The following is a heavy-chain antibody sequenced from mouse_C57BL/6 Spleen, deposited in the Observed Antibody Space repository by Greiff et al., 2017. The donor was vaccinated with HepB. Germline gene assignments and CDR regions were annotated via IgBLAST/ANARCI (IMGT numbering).Heavy chain of an antibody. CDR3: APTVLYAMDY. V-gene: IGHV1-64*01. Sequence: VQLQQSGAELVKPGASVKLSCKASGYTFTSYWMHWVKQRPGQGLEWIGMIHPNSGSTNYNEKFKSKATLTVDKSSSTAYMQLSSLTSEDSAVYYCAPTVLYAMDYWGQGTSVTVSS. D-gene: IGHD4-1*02. CDR1: GYTFTSYW. CDR2: IHPNSGST. J-gene: IGHJ4*01.